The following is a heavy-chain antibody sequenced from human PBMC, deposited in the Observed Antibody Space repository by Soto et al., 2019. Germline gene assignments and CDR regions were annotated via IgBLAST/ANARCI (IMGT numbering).Heavy chain of an antibody. CDR3: ARGELGYGDYYFDY. CDR1: GFTVSSNY. CDR2: IYSGGST. J-gene: IGHJ4*02. Sequence: EVQLVESGGGLVQPGGSLRLSCAASGFTVSSNYMSWVRQAPGKGLEWVSVIYSGGSTYYADSVKGRFTISRDNSKNTLYLQMNSLRAEDTAVYYCARGELGYGDYYFDYWGQGTLVTVSS. D-gene: IGHD4-17*01. V-gene: IGHV3-66*01.